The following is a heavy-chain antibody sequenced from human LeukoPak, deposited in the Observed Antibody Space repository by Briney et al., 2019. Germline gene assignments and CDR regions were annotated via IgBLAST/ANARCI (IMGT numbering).Heavy chain of an antibody. J-gene: IGHJ6*03. CDR1: GFTFSSYE. CDR2: IYSDGST. Sequence: GGSLRLSCAASGFTFSSYEMNWVRQAPGKGLEWVSIIYSDGSTYYADSVKGRFTISRDNSKNTLYLQMNSLRAEDTAVYYCARDGLGGYGYMDVWGKGTTVTISS. CDR3: ARDGLGGYGYMDV. V-gene: IGHV3-53*01. D-gene: IGHD5-12*01.